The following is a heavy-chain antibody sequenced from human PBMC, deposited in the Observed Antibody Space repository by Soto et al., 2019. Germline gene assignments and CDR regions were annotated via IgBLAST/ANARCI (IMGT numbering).Heavy chain of an antibody. CDR1: GTTFNSYA. CDR3: ARVDDSSGYLDFFFDS. CDR2: IIPIFGTT. V-gene: IGHV1-69*13. D-gene: IGHD3-22*01. J-gene: IGHJ4*02. Sequence: SVKVSCKASGTTFNSYAITWVRQAPGQGLEWMGGIIPIFGTTNYAQKFQGRVTITADESTHTAYMELSSLRSEDTAVYYCARVDDSSGYLDFFFDSWGQGTLVTVSS.